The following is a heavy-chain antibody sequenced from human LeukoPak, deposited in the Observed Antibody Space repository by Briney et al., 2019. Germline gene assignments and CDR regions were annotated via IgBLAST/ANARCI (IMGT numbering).Heavy chain of an antibody. CDR2: INPNGGGT. V-gene: IGHV1-2*02. D-gene: IGHD4-17*01. J-gene: IGHJ4*02. Sequence: ASVKVSCKASGYTFIGYYLHWVRQAPGQGLEWMGWINPNGGGTNYAQKFQGRITMTRDTSISIAYMELSRLRSDDTAVYYCARETHEYADYVGPIDYWGQGTLVTVSS. CDR3: ARETHEYADYVGPIDY. CDR1: GYTFIGYY.